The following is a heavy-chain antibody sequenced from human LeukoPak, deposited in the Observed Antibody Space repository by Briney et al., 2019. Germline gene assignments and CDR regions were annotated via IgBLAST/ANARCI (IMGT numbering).Heavy chain of an antibody. CDR2: IGPSGSST. D-gene: IGHD3-3*02. CDR1: GFTFSSYG. V-gene: IGHV3-23*01. Sequence: PGGCLRLSCAASGFTFSSYGMNWVRQAPGKGLEWVSGIGPSGSSTYYADSVKGRFTISRDNSKLYLQMNSLRAEDTAVYYCARDTEESHLWSGYGSWGEGTTVTVSS. J-gene: IGHJ6*04. CDR3: ARDTEESHLWSGYGS.